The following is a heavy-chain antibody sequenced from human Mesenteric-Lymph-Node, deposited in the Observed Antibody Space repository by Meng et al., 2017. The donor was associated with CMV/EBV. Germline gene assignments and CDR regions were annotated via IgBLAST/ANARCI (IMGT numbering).Heavy chain of an antibody. CDR1: FNNYG. J-gene: IGHJ4*02. Sequence: FNNYGMHWVRQAPGKGLEWVAVIWYDGSNKYYADSVKGRFTISRDNSKNTLYLQMNSLRAEDTAVYYCARDPQYCSGGSCYFGLSDYWGQGTLVTVSS. CDR2: IWYDGSNK. V-gene: IGHV3-33*01. CDR3: ARDPQYCSGGSCYFGLSDY. D-gene: IGHD2-15*01.